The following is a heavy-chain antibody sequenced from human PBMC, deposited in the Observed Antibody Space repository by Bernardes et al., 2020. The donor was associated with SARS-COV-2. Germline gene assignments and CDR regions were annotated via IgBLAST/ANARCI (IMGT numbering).Heavy chain of an antibody. Sequence: SEPLSLTCTVSGGSISSSSYYWGWLLQPPGKGLEWIGSIYYSGSTYYNPSLKSRVTISVDTSKNQFSLKLSSVTAADTAVYYCARHVVFYGDHGWYFDLWGRGTLVTVSS. CDR2: IYYSGST. J-gene: IGHJ2*01. CDR1: GGSISSSSYY. CDR3: ARHVVFYGDHGWYFDL. V-gene: IGHV4-39*01. D-gene: IGHD4-17*01.